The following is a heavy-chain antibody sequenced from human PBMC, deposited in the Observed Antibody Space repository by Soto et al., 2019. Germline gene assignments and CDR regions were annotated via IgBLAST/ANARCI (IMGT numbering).Heavy chain of an antibody. CDR1: GESFSGYY. V-gene: IGHV4-34*01. J-gene: IGHJ4*02. CDR3: AGNIVATISSFDY. CDR2: INHSGST. D-gene: IGHD5-12*01. Sequence: SETLSLTXAVYGESFSGYYWSWIRQPPGKGLEWIGEINHSGSTNYNPSLKSRVTMSVDTSKNQFSLKLSSVTAADTAMYYCAGNIVATISSFDYWGQGTLVTVSS.